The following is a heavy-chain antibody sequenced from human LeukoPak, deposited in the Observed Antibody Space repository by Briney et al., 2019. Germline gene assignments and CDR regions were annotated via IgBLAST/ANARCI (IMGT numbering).Heavy chain of an antibody. V-gene: IGHV1-18*01. CDR2: ISAYNGNT. J-gene: IGHJ4*02. CDR1: GYTFTSYG. D-gene: IGHD3-3*01. CDR3: ARVTGYDFWSGYQNSYFDY. Sequence: GASVKVSCKASGYTFTSYGISWVRQAPGQGLEWMGWISAYNGNTNYAQKLQGRVTMTTDTSTSTAYMEPRSLRSDDTAVYYCARVTGYDFWSGYQNSYFDYWGQGTLVTVSS.